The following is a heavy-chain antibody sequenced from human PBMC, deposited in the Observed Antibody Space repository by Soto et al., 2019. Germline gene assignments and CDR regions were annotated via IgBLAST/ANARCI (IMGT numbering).Heavy chain of an antibody. CDR1: GGSFSGYY. J-gene: IGHJ6*03. D-gene: IGHD2-2*03. CDR3: ARGTPGYCSSTSCRNYYMDV. Sequence: SETLSLTCAVYGGSFSGYYWSWIRQPPGKGLEWIGEINHSGSTNYNPSLKSRVTISVDTSKNQFSLKLSSVTAADTAVYYCARGTPGYCSSTSCRNYYMDVWGKGTTVTVSS. CDR2: INHSGST. V-gene: IGHV4-34*01.